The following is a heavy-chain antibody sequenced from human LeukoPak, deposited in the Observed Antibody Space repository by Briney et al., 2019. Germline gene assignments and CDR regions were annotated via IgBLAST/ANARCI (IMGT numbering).Heavy chain of an antibody. CDR3: AKKVPANWGSYFDY. Sequence: PGGSLRLSCAASGFTFSSYAMSWVRQAPGKGLEWVSAISGSGDSTHSTDSVKGRFTISRDNSKNTLYLQMNSLRAEDTAVYYCAKKVPANWGSYFDYWGQGTLVTVSS. D-gene: IGHD7-27*01. CDR2: ISGSGDST. CDR1: GFTFSSYA. J-gene: IGHJ4*02. V-gene: IGHV3-23*01.